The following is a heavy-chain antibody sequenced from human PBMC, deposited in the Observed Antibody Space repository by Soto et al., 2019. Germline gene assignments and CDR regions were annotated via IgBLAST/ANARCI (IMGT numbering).Heavy chain of an antibody. CDR2: IKQDGSDK. V-gene: IGHV3-7*05. Sequence: GGTLRLSCAASGFTFSTNWMNWVRQPQGKGLEWVANIKQDGSDKYYVDSVKGRFTISRDNAKNSLYLQMNVLRAEDTAVYYCARVKSLAGHYWGQGTLVTVSS. CDR1: GFTFSTNW. CDR3: ARVKSLAGHY. D-gene: IGHD2-15*01. J-gene: IGHJ4*02.